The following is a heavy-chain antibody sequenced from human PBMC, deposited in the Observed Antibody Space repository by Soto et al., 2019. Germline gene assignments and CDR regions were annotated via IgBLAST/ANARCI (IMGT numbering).Heavy chain of an antibody. Sequence: GGSLRLSCAASGFSFGEYAIHWVRQAPGKGLEWVAIIWYDGNNKYYTDSVKGRFTISRDNSKNTVSLQMNSLRAEDSAVYYCARDLKMGATRALEDWGPGTLVTVSS. CDR2: IWYDGNNK. CDR1: GFSFGEYA. V-gene: IGHV3-33*01. D-gene: IGHD1-26*01. J-gene: IGHJ4*02. CDR3: ARDLKMGATRALED.